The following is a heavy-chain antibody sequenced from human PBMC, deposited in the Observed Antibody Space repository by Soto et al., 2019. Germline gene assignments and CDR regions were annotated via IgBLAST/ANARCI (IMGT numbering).Heavy chain of an antibody. CDR1: GYTFTSYA. Sequence: GASVKVSCKASGYTFTSYAMHWVRQAPGQRLEWMGWINAGNGNTKYSQKFQGRVTITRDTSASTAYMELSSLRSEDTAVYYCARALLWFGELLYYGMDVWGQGTTVTVSS. CDR3: ARALLWFGELLYYGMDV. J-gene: IGHJ6*02. D-gene: IGHD3-10*01. CDR2: INAGNGNT. V-gene: IGHV1-3*01.